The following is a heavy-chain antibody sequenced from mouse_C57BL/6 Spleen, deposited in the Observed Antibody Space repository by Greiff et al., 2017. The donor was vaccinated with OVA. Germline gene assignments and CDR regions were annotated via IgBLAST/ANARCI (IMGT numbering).Heavy chain of an antibody. Sequence: EVKLVESGGDLVKPGGSLKLSCAASGFTFSSYGMSWVRQTPDKRLEWVATISSGGSYTYYPDSVKGRFTISRDNAKNTLYLQMSSLKSEDTAMYYCARQGITTVEGFAYWGQGTLVTVSA. CDR1: GFTFSSYG. V-gene: IGHV5-6*01. J-gene: IGHJ3*01. D-gene: IGHD1-1*01. CDR3: ARQGITTVEGFAY. CDR2: ISSGGSYT.